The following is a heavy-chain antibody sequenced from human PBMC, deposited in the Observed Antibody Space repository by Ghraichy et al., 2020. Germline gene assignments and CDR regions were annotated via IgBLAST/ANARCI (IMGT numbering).Heavy chain of an antibody. CDR1: GYTFTSYG. CDR3: ASLYCSSTSCYQDAFDI. Sequence: ASVKVSCKASGYTFTSYGISWVRQAPGQGLEWMGWISAYNGNTNYAQKLQGRVTMTTDTSTSTAYMELGSLRSDDTAVYYCASLYCSSTSCYQDAFDIWGQGTMVTVSS. D-gene: IGHD2-2*01. CDR2: ISAYNGNT. V-gene: IGHV1-18*04. J-gene: IGHJ3*02.